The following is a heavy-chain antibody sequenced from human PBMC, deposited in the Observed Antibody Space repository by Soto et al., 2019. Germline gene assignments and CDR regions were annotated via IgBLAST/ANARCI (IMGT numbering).Heavy chain of an antibody. Sequence: WGSLRISCASSVFTFSGSAMHWVRQASGKGLEWVGRIRSKTNSYATAYGASVKGRFTIPRDDSKNTAYLQMNSLKTEDTAVYYCTASGYDTFVDYWGQGTLVTVSS. V-gene: IGHV3-73*01. J-gene: IGHJ4*02. D-gene: IGHD5-12*01. CDR2: IRSKTNSYAT. CDR3: TASGYDTFVDY. CDR1: VFTFSGSA.